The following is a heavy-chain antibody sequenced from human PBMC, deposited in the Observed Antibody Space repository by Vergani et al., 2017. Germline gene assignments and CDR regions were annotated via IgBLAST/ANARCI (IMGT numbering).Heavy chain of an antibody. CDR1: EYSFGNYW. V-gene: IGHV5-51*03. CDR3: ARPHYGDYVYFDY. J-gene: IGHJ4*02. CDR2: IYPADSDT. Sequence: EVELVQSGPEMRKPGESLKISCKGSEYSFGNYWIGWVRQMPGKGLEWMGIIYPADSDTRYSPSFQGQVTISADKSISTAYLQWSSLKASDTAMYYCARPHYGDYVYFDYWGQGTLVTVSS. D-gene: IGHD4-17*01.